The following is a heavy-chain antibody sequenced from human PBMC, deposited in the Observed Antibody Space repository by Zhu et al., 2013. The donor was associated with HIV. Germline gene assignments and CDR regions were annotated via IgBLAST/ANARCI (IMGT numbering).Heavy chain of an antibody. Sequence: QVQLVQSGAEVKKPGSSVKVSCKASGGTFSSYTISWVRQAPGQGLEWMGRIIPILGIANYAQKFQGRVTITADKSTSTAYMELSSLRSEDTAVYYCAVGPQRLMAYYYYGMDVWGQGTTVTVSS. J-gene: IGHJ6*02. V-gene: IGHV1-69*02. CDR1: GGTFSSYT. D-gene: IGHD2-8*01. CDR3: AVGPQRLMAYYYYGMDV. CDR2: IIPILGIA.